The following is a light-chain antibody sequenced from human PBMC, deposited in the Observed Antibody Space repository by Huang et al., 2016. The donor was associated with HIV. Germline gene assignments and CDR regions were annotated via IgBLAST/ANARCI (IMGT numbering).Light chain of an antibody. V-gene: IGKV1-39*01. Sequence: DIPMTQSPSSLSASVGDRVTITCRASHFISSYLNWYQQKPGKAPKLLIYAASTLQTGVPSRFSGSRSGRDFTLTISSLQPEDFATYYCQQSYSNLYTFGQGTKLDIK. CDR2: AAS. CDR3: QQSYSNLYT. CDR1: HFISSY. J-gene: IGKJ2*01.